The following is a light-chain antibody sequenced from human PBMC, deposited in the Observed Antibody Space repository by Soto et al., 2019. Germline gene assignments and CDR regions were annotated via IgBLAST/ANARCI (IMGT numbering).Light chain of an antibody. CDR3: QQYTLFPWT. CDR2: AAY. J-gene: IGKJ1*01. V-gene: IGKV1-5*01. Sequence: DIQTTQSPSTLSASVGDTITINCRASESIDNWLAWYQQKPGKAPKLLIFAAYTLVRGVTSRFSGSGSETEFTLTINSLQPDDSATYYCQQYTLFPWTVGPGTKVEIK. CDR1: ESIDNW.